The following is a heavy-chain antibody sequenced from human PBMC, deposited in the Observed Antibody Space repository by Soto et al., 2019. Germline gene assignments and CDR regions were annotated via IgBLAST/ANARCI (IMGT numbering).Heavy chain of an antibody. Sequence: QVQLVESGGGVVQPGRSLRLSCAASGFTFSSYGMHWVRQAPGKGLEWVAVISYDGSNKYYADSVKGRFTISRDNSKNTLYLQMNSLRAEDTAVYYCAKEGYSSGWFPELFDYWGQGTLVTVSS. CDR3: AKEGYSSGWFPELFDY. J-gene: IGHJ4*02. D-gene: IGHD6-19*01. CDR2: ISYDGSNK. CDR1: GFTFSSYG. V-gene: IGHV3-30*18.